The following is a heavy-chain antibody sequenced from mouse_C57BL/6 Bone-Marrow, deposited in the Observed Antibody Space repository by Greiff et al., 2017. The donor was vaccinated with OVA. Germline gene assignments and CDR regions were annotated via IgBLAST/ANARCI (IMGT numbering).Heavy chain of an antibody. J-gene: IGHJ3*01. CDR3: ARGIENYYGSPWFAY. Sequence: QVQLQQPGAELVKPGASVKMSCKASGYTFTSYWITWVKQRPGQGLEWIGDIYPGSGSTNYNEKFKSKATLTVDTSSSTAYMQLSSLTSEDSAVYYCARGIENYYGSPWFAYWGQGTLVTVSA. D-gene: IGHD1-1*01. CDR2: IYPGSGST. CDR1: GYTFTSYW. V-gene: IGHV1-55*01.